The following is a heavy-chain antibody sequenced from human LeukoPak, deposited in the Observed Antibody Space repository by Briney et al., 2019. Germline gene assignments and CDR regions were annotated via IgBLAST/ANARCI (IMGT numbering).Heavy chain of an antibody. CDR2: SRNKRNSYTT. D-gene: IGHD7-27*01. J-gene: IGHJ4*02. Sequence: GGSLRLSCVASRFVFSDDYMDWVRHAPGKGLEWVARSRNKRNSYTTVYAASVAGRLTISRDDSKNSLYLQMNSLTSEDTAVYNCVRSPGDGVEWDYWGQGTLVTVSS. CDR3: VRSPGDGVEWDY. CDR1: RFVFSDDY. V-gene: IGHV3-72*01.